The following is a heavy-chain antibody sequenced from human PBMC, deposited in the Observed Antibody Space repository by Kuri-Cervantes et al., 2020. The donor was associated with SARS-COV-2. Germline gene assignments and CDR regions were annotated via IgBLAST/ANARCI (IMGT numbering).Heavy chain of an antibody. Sequence: GSLRLSCTVSGVSISAYYWTWIRQPPGKTLEWIGYVSYNGGTNYSPSLESRVTISRDTSKNQFSLRLNSVTAADTAVYYCARGFTTLLNGFAPWGQGTLVTVSS. V-gene: IGHV4-59*01. J-gene: IGHJ5*02. CDR2: VSYNGGT. CDR1: GVSISAYY. D-gene: IGHD1-26*01. CDR3: ARGFTTLLNGFAP.